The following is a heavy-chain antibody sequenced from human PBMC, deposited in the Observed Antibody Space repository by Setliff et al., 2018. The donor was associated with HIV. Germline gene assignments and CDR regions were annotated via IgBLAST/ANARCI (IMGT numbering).Heavy chain of an antibody. V-gene: IGHV3-66*02. CDR1: GFTVSSYY. CDR3: ARLRPYNSALDY. D-gene: IGHD3-10*01. CDR2: LYSDGNT. J-gene: IGHJ4*02. Sequence: GGSLRLSCAASGFTVSSYYMSWVRKAPGKGLEWVSTLYSDGNTYHADSVKGRFTLSRDNSENALFLQMNSLRPEDTAVYYCARLRPYNSALDYWGQGTLVTVSA.